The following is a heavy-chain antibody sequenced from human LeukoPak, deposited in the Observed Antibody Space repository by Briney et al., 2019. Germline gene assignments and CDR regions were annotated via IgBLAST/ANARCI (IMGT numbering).Heavy chain of an antibody. CDR3: ARDETMIVVDTDAFDI. V-gene: IGHV3-21*01. CDR2: ISSSSSYI. Sequence: KSGGSLRLSCAASGFTFSSYSMNWVRQAPGKGLEWVSSISSSSSYIYYEDSVKGRFTISRDNAKNSLYLQMNSLRAEDTAVYYCARDETMIVVDTDAFDIWGQGTMVTVSS. D-gene: IGHD3-22*01. J-gene: IGHJ3*02. CDR1: GFTFSSYS.